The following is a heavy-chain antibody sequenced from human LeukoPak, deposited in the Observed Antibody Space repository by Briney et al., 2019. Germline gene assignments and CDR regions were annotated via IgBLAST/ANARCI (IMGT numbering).Heavy chain of an antibody. D-gene: IGHD4-23*01. J-gene: IGHJ4*02. CDR2: IIPILGIA. V-gene: IGHV1-69*04. CDR3: ARESYGGNPYFDY. Sequence: SSVKVSCKASGGTFSSYAISWVRQAPGQGLEWMGRIIPILGIANYAQKFQGRVTITADKSTSTAYMELSSLRSEDTAMYYCARESYGGNPYFDYWGQGTLVTVSS. CDR1: GGTFSSYA.